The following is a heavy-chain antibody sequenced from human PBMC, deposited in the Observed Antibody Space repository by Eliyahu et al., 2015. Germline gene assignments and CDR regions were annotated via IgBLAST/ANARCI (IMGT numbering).Heavy chain of an antibody. CDR3: ARDGRRGYDMDL. CDR1: GFPLSDYH. J-gene: IGHJ6*02. D-gene: IGHD3/OR15-3a*01. Sequence: EVQLVESGGVLVQPGDSLRLSCAVSGFPLSDYHMNWVRPAPGKGLEWVXYISMAGETRYYADSVKGRFTISRXNARNSLYLQMNSLKVEDTAVYYCARDGRRGYDMDLWGQGTTVTVSS. CDR2: ISMAGETR. V-gene: IGHV3-48*01.